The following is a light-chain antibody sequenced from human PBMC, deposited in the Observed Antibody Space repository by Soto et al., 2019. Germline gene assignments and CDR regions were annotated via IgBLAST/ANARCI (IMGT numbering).Light chain of an antibody. CDR1: QSVSSN. J-gene: IGKJ3*01. V-gene: IGKV3-15*01. CDR3: QQYNNWPSLFT. Sequence: EIVMTQSPATLSVSPGKRATLSCRASQSVSSNLAWYQQKPGQAPRLLIYGASTRATGIPARFSGSGSGTEFTLTISSLQSEDFAVYYCQQYNNWPSLFTFGPGTKVDIK. CDR2: GAS.